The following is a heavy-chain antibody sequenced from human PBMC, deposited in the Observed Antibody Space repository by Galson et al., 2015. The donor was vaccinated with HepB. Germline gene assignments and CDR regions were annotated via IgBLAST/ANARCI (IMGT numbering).Heavy chain of an antibody. CDR1: GFTFSSYG. V-gene: IGHV3-33*08. D-gene: IGHD3-10*01. J-gene: IGHJ3*02. CDR2: IWYDGSNR. Sequence: LRLSCAASGFTFSSYGMHWVRQAPGKGLEWVAVIWYDGSNRYYADSVKGRFTISRDNSKNTLYLQMNSLRAEDTAVYYCASTTVRGNRAAFDIWGQGTMVTVSS. CDR3: ASTTVRGNRAAFDI.